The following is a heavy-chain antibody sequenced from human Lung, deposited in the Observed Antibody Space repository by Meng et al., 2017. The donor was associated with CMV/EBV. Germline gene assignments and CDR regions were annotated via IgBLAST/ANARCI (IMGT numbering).Heavy chain of an antibody. D-gene: IGHD3-10*01. CDR3: LRRSGGSV. Sequence: VEMREGGPALVNSSATLYVTPAYSCDSMRSHNWWAWVRQARRKGLEWIGEIPHRGRSAYNPSLKSRVSMSIDKSRNQFSLKLTSVTAADTAVYHWLRRSGGSVWGQGTLVTVSS. V-gene: IGHV4-4*02. CDR2: IPHRGRS. CDR1: CDSMRSHNW. J-gene: IGHJ1*01.